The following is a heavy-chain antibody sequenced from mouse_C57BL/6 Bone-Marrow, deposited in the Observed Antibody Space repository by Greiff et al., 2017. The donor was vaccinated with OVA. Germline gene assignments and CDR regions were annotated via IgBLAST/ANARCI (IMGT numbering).Heavy chain of an antibody. CDR1: GYTFTSYG. V-gene: IGHV1-81*01. CDR3: SRGGCFYWYFDV. J-gene: IGHJ1*03. Sequence: QVQLKQSGAELARPGASVKLSCKASGYTFTSYGISWVKQRTGQGLEWIGEIYPRSGNTYYNEKFKGKATLTADKSSSTAYMELRSLTSEDSAVYFCSRGGCFYWYFDVWGTGTTVTVSS. CDR2: IYPRSGNT.